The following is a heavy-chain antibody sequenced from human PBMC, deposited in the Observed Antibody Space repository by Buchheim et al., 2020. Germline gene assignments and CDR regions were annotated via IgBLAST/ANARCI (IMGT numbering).Heavy chain of an antibody. CDR1: GFTFSGYG. J-gene: IGHJ4*02. Sequence: QVQLVESGGGVVQPGRSLGLSCSASGFTFSGYGMHWVRQAPGKGLEWVARIWFDGSAEEYADFVKGRFSISRDNSKNTLFLQMSSLGAEDTAVYYCAKDLYYYDSSGHDYWGQGTL. CDR2: IWFDGSAE. CDR3: AKDLYYYDSSGHDY. D-gene: IGHD3-22*01. V-gene: IGHV3-33*06.